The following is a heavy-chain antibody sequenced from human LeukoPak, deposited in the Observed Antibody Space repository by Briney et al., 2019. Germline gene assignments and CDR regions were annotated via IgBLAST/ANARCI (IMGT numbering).Heavy chain of an antibody. CDR2: LSGSGGST. CDR1: GITFRIHD. J-gene: IGHJ4*02. D-gene: IGHD2-2*01. CDR3: ATNLYCGSTSCYSPVDY. V-gene: IGHV3-23*01. Sequence: GGSLRLSCAASGITFRIHDITWVRQAPGKGLEWVSDLSGSGGSTYDADSVKGRFTISIDNSKNTLYLQMSSLRVEDTAVYYCATNLYCGSTSCYSPVDYWGQGTRVIVSS.